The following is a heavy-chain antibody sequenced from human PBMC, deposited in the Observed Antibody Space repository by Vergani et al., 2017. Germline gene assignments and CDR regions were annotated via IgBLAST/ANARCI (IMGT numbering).Heavy chain of an antibody. CDR3: ARDRDIQLWSPSGMDV. D-gene: IGHD5-18*01. V-gene: IGHV3-21*01. CDR2: ISSSSSYI. CDR1: GFTLSSYS. J-gene: IGHJ6*02. Sequence: EVQLVESGGGLVKPGGSLRLLCAASGFTLSSYSMNWVRQAPGKGLEWVSSISSSSSYIYYADSVKGRFTISRDNAKNSLYLQMNSLRAEDTAVYYCARDRDIQLWSPSGMDVWGQGTTVTVSS.